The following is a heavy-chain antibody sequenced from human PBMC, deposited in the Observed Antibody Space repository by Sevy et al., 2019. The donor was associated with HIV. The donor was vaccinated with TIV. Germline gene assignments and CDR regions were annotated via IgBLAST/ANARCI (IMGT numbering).Heavy chain of an antibody. CDR1: GYTFTSYG. CDR2: ISAYNGNT. V-gene: IGHV1-18*01. D-gene: IGHD6-6*01. CDR3: ARATGAARPHAFDI. J-gene: IGHJ3*02. Sequence: GSVKVSCKASGYTFTSYGISWVRQAPGQGLEWMGWISAYNGNTNYAQKLQGRVTMTTDTSTSTAYMELRSLRSDDTAVYYCARATGAARPHAFDIWGQGTMVTVSS.